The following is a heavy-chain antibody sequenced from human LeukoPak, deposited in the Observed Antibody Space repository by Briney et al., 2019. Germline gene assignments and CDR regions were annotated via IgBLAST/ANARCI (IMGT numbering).Heavy chain of an antibody. CDR3: AKGPIYDILTGWRKTHNAFDI. D-gene: IGHD3-9*01. J-gene: IGHJ3*02. V-gene: IGHV3-21*01. CDR2: ISSSSSYI. CDR1: GFTFSSYS. Sequence: GGSLRLSCAASGFTFSSYSMNWVRQAPGEGLEWVSSISSSSSYIYYADSVKGRFTISRDNAKNSLYLQMNSLRAEDTAVYYCAKGPIYDILTGWRKTHNAFDIWGQGTMVTVSS.